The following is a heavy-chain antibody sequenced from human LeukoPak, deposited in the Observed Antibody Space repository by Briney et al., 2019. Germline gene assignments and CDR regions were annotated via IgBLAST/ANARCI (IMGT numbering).Heavy chain of an antibody. D-gene: IGHD3-22*01. CDR3: AKDTSHYYDSSGASFDY. Sequence: GGSLRLSCAASGFTVSSNYMSWVRQAPGKGLEWVSVIYSGGSTYYADSVKGRFTISRDNAKNSLYLQMNSLRAEDTALYYCAKDTSHYYDSSGASFDYWGQGTLVTVSS. V-gene: IGHV3-53*05. J-gene: IGHJ4*02. CDR1: GFTVSSNY. CDR2: IYSGGST.